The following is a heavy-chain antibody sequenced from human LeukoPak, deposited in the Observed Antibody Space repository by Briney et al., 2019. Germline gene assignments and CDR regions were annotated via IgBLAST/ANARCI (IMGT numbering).Heavy chain of an antibody. CDR3: AREKPGSGSVDY. D-gene: IGHD1-26*01. CDR2: IYYSGST. J-gene: IGHJ4*02. Sequence: SETLSLTCTVSGGSINSYYWSWIRQPPGKGQEWIAFIYYSGSTHYNPSLKSRVTISVDTSKNQFSLRLSSVTAADTAVYYCAREKPGSGSVDYWGQGTLVTVSS. CDR1: GGSINSYY. V-gene: IGHV4-59*12.